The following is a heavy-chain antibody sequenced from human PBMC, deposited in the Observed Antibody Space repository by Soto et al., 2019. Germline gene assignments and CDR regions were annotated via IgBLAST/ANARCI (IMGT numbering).Heavy chain of an antibody. CDR1: GFTFSSYA. J-gene: IGHJ1*01. D-gene: IGHD6-19*01. V-gene: IGHV3-23*01. Sequence: GGSLRLSCAASGFTFSSYAMSWVRQAPGKGLEWVSGISGSGDSTYYADSVKGRFTISRDNSKKTLYLQMNSLRAEDTAVYYCAKGVPGIAVAGTGYCQHWGQGTLVTGSS. CDR3: AKGVPGIAVAGTGYCQH. CDR2: ISGSGDST.